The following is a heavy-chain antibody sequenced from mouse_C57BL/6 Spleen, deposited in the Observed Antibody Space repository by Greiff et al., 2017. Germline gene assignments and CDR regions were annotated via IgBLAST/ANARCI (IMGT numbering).Heavy chain of an antibody. CDR2: ISYDGSN. V-gene: IGHV3-6*01. D-gene: IGHD2-12*01. Sequence: EVQLKESGPGLVKPSQSLSLTCSVTGYSIPSGYYWNWIRQFPGNKLEWMGYISYDGSNNYNPSLKNLISITRDTYKNQFFLKLNSVTTEDTATYYCARRGIVTDYVDYWGQGTTLTVSS. CDR3: ARRGIVTDYVDY. J-gene: IGHJ2*01. CDR1: GYSIPSGYY.